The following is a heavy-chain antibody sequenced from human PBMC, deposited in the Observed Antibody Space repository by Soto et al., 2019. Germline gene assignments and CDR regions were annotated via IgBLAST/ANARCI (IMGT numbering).Heavy chain of an antibody. CDR1: GYTFTSHC. CDR2: INPSGGST. D-gene: IGHD6-19*01. Sequence: GGSVEVSCKASGYTFTSHCIHLVRQAPGQGLEWMGIINPSGGSTSYAQKFQGRVTMTRDTSTSTVYMELSSLRSEDTAVYYCARRRIAVAGYYFDYWGQGTLVTVSS. CDR3: ARRRIAVAGYYFDY. J-gene: IGHJ4*02. V-gene: IGHV1-46*01.